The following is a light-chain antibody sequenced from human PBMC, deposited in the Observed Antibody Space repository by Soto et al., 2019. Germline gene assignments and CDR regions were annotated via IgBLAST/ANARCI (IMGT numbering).Light chain of an antibody. CDR3: QQSYSTLST. V-gene: IGKV1-39*01. J-gene: IGKJ1*01. CDR1: QSISSY. Sequence: DIQMTQSPSSLSASVGDRVTITCRASQSISSYLNWYQQKPGKAPKLLIYAASSLQSGVPSRFSGSRSGTDFTLTISSLQPEDFATYYCQQSYSTLSTFGQGTKVEIK. CDR2: AAS.